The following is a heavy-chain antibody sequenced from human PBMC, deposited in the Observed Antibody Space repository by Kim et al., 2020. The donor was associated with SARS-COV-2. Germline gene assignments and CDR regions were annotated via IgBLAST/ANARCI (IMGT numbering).Heavy chain of an antibody. CDR1: GFTFSSYA. J-gene: IGHJ4*02. D-gene: IGHD3-22*01. CDR3: ARETFYYYDSSGSYFDY. V-gene: IGHV3-30*04. Sequence: GRSLRLSCAASGFTFSSYAMHWVRQAPGKGLEWVAVISYDGSNKYYADSVKGRFTISRDNSKNTLYLQMNSLRAEDTAVYYCARETFYYYDSSGSYFDYWGQGTLVTVSS. CDR2: ISYDGSNK.